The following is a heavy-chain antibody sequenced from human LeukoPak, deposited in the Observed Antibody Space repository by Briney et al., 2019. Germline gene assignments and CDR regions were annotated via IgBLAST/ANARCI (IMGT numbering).Heavy chain of an antibody. Sequence: GGSLRLSCAASGFTFSDYYMTWIRQAPGKGLEWISYISGSGTTIYYADSVKGRFTVSRDNAKNSLYLQMNSLRAEDTAVYYCARDTLHCTNGVCSPVSHFDYSGQRSLVTVSS. D-gene: IGHD2-8*01. J-gene: IGHJ4*02. CDR1: GFTFSDYY. CDR3: ARDTLHCTNGVCSPVSHFDY. CDR2: ISGSGTTI. V-gene: IGHV3-11*04.